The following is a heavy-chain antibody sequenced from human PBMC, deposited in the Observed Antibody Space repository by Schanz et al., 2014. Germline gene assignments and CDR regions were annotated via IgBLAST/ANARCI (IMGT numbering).Heavy chain of an antibody. CDR3: ARGGSNREFYTVIPV. D-gene: IGHD3-10*01. CDR2: IGILGDT. V-gene: IGHV3-13*01. CDR1: GVALSGKA. Sequence: VQLGESGGDLVQPGGSLRLSCAGSGVALSGKALHWVRQGPGKGLEWVSSIGILGDTYYGDSVKGRFTISRDSLHMNDVIGGDTAVYYCARGGSNREFYTVIPVWGRGTTFSVS. J-gene: IGHJ6*02.